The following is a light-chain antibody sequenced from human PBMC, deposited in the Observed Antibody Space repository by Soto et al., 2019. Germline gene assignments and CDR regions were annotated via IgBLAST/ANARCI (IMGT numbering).Light chain of an antibody. CDR3: QQYNHCPLFT. CDR1: QSVSSY. J-gene: IGKJ5*01. CDR2: DTS. Sequence: EIVMTQSPATLSVSPGERATLSCRASQSVSSYLAWYQQKPGQTPRLLIYDTSTRATGIPARFSGSGSGTEFTPTTSSLQYYDFVIFYCQQYNHCPLFTFGQGTQLEIK. V-gene: IGKV3-15*01.